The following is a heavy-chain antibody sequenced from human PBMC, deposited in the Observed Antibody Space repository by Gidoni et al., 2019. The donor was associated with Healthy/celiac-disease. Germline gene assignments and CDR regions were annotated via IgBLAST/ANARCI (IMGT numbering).Heavy chain of an antibody. V-gene: IGHV3-33*01. CDR2: IRYEGSNK. D-gene: IGHD6-19*01. CDR1: GFCFCNYG. CDR3: ARDRGAYSSGPGY. J-gene: IGHJ4*02. Sequence: VQLVESGGGVVQPGGSLRLSCAAFGFCFCNYGMHWVRQGRGKEVEWVADIRYEGSNKYYADSVKGRFTISRENYKNTLYLQMNSLRAEDTAVYYCARDRGAYSSGPGYWGQGTLVTVSS.